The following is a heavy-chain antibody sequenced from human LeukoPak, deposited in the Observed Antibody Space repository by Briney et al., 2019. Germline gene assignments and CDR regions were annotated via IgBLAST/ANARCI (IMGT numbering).Heavy chain of an antibody. CDR2: INPNSGGT. D-gene: IGHD6-19*01. CDR1: GYTFTGYY. V-gene: IGHV1-2*02. CDR3: ARDAGSSGLVQYY. Sequence: ASVKVSCKASGYTFTGYYMHWVRQPPGQGLEWMGWINPNSGGTNYAQKFQGRVTMTRDTSISTAYMELSRLRSDDTAVYYCARDAGSSGLVQYYWGQRTLVTVSS. J-gene: IGHJ4*02.